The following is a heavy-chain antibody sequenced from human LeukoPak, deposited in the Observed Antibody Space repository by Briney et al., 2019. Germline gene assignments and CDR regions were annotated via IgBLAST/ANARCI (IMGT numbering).Heavy chain of an antibody. CDR2: ISGSGGST. CDR3: AKAPYDSSGWYFDY. CDR1: GFTLRSHA. J-gene: IGHJ4*02. V-gene: IGHV3-23*01. Sequence: GGSLRLSCAASGFTLRSHAMSWVRQAPGKGLEWVSAISGSGGSTYYADSVKGRFTISRDNSKNTLYLQMNSLRAEDTAVYYCAKAPYDSSGWYFDYWGQGTLVTVSS. D-gene: IGHD3-22*01.